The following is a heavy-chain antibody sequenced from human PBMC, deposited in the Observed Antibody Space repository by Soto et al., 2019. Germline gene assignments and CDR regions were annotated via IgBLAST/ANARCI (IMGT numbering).Heavy chain of an antibody. CDR2: IYYSGST. D-gene: IGHD2-15*01. V-gene: IGHV4-30-4*01. CDR1: GFTFSEYA. J-gene: IGHJ6*02. Sequence: LRLSCAASGFTFSEYAMSWVRQPPGKGLEWIGYIYYSGSTYYNPSLKSRVTISVDTSKNQFSLKLSSVTAADTAVYYCARLVVVAATPYYYYYGMDVWGQGTTVTVSS. CDR3: ARLVVVAATPYYYYYGMDV.